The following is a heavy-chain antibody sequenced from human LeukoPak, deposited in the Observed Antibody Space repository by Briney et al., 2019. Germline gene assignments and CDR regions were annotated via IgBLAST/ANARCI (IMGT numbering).Heavy chain of an antibody. CDR1: GFTFSNAW. CDR3: TTTTVAGTVDY. J-gene: IGHJ4*02. CDR2: IKSKTDGGTT. Sequence: GGSLRLSCAASGFTFSNAWMSWVRQAPGKGLEWVGRIKSKTDGGTTDYAAPVKGRFTISRDDSKNTLYLQMNSLKTEDTAAYYCTTTTVAGTVDYWGQGTLVTVSS. D-gene: IGHD6-19*01. V-gene: IGHV3-15*01.